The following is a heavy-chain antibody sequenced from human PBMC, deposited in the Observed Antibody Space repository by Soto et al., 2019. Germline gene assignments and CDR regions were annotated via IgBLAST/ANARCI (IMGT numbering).Heavy chain of an antibody. V-gene: IGHV3-33*01. J-gene: IGHJ4*02. D-gene: IGHD3-9*01. Sequence: QVQLVESGGGVVQPGRSLRRSCAASGFTFSSYGMPWVRQAPGKGLECVAVIWYDGSNKYYADSVKGRFTISRDNSKNTLYLQMNSLRAEDTAVYYCARDVHYDILTGYPNPLLDYWGQGTLVTVSS. CDR1: GFTFSSYG. CDR3: ARDVHYDILTGYPNPLLDY. CDR2: IWYDGSNK.